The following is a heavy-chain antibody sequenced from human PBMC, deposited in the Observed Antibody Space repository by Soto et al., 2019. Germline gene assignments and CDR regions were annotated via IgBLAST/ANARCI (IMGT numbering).Heavy chain of an antibody. J-gene: IGHJ5*02. CDR2: INHSGST. V-gene: IGHV4-34*01. Sequence: SETLSLTCAVYGGSFSGYYWSWIRQPPGKGLEWIGEINHSGSTNYNPSLKSRVTISVDTSKNQFSLKLSSVTAADTAVYYCARDDTYCGGDCYSGWFDTWGQGTLVTVSS. CDR1: GGSFSGYY. D-gene: IGHD2-21*02. CDR3: ARDDTYCGGDCYSGWFDT.